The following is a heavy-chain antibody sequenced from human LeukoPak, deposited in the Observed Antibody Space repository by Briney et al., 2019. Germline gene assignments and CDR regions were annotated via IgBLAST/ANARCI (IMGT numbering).Heavy chain of an antibody. J-gene: IGHJ4*02. CDR3: ASTGYGVRDY. CDR1: GFTFSSHV. CDR2: ISNSGDSA. D-gene: IGHD4-17*01. V-gene: IGHV3-23*01. Sequence: GGSLRLSCAASGFTFSSHVMSWVRQAPGKGLEWVSAISNSGDSAFYADSVKGRLTISRDNSKSTLYLQMNSLRAEDTAVYYCASTGYGVRDYWGQGTVVTVSS.